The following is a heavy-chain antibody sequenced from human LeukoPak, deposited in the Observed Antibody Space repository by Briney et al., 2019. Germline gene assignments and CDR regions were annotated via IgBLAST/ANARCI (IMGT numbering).Heavy chain of an antibody. CDR3: TREGDYGDYVNYFDY. CDR2: ISSSSSYI. J-gene: IGHJ4*02. V-gene: IGHV3-21*01. D-gene: IGHD4-17*01. CDR1: GFTFSSYS. Sequence: GSLRLSCAASGFTFSSYSMNWVRQAPGKGLEWVSSISSSSSYIYYADSVKGRFTISRDNAKNSLYLQMNSLRAEDTAVYYCTREGDYGDYVNYFDYWGQGTLVTVSS.